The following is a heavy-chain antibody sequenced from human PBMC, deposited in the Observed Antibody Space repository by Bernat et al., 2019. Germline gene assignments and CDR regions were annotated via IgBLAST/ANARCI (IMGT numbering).Heavy chain of an antibody. J-gene: IGHJ6*02. Sequence: QVQLVQSGAEVKKPGASVKVSCKASGYTFTSNGISWVRQAPGHGLEWMGWISGYNGKTNYAQKLQGRVTMTTDTSTGTAYMELRSLGSDEPAVYSWAGEGTAGAAGTFDYYGMDVWGQGTTVTVPS. CDR2: ISGYNGKT. V-gene: IGHV1-18*01. D-gene: IGHD6-13*01. CDR1: GYTFTSNG. CDR3: AGEGTAGAAGTFDYYGMDV.